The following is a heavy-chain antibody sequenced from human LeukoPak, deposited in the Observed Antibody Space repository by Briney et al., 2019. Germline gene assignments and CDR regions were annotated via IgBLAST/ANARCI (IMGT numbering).Heavy chain of an antibody. D-gene: IGHD6-13*01. CDR3: ARPLTPSSWLIGNGHGAFDI. CDR2: IIPILGIA. Sequence: GSSVKVSCKASGGTFSSYAISWVRQAPGQGLEWMGRIIPILGIANYAQKFQGRVTITADKSTSTAYMELSSLRSEDTAVYYCARPLTPSSWLIGNGHGAFDIWGQGTMVTVSS. V-gene: IGHV1-69*04. J-gene: IGHJ3*02. CDR1: GGTFSSYA.